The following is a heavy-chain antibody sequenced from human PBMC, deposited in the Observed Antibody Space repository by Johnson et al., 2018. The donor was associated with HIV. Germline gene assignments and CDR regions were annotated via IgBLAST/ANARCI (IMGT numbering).Heavy chain of an antibody. CDR2: IKSKTDGGTT. CDR3: TTRGFVVVPAANLHAFDI. Sequence: VLLVESGGGLVQPGGSLRLSCAASGFTFSSYWMSWVRQAPGKGLEWVGRIKSKTDGGTTDYAAPVKGRFTISRDDSKNTLYLQMNSLKTEDTAVYYCTTRGFVVVPAANLHAFDIWGQGTMVTVSS. D-gene: IGHD2-2*01. J-gene: IGHJ3*02. CDR1: GFTFSSYW. V-gene: IGHV3-15*01.